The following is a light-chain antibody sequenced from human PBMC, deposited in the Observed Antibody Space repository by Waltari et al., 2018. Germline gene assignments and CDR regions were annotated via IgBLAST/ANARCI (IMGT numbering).Light chain of an antibody. V-gene: IGKV4-1*01. CDR2: WAS. J-gene: IGKJ3*01. CDR3: QQYSITPFT. CDR1: QSVLSSSSNRNS. Sequence: IVMTQSPDSRAVSRGGRAPINCRSSQSVLSSSSNRNSLAWYQQKPGQPPNLLIYWASTRESGVPDRFSGSGSGTDFTLTISSLQAEDVAVYYCQQYSITPFTFGPGTKVDIK.